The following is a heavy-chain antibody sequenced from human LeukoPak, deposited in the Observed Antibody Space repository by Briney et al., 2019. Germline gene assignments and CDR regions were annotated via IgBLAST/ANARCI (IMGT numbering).Heavy chain of an antibody. V-gene: IGHV4-59*01. J-gene: IGHJ4*02. CDR1: GGSISSYY. CDR2: IYYSGST. Sequence: SETQSLTCTGSGGSISSYYWSWIRQPPGKGLEWIGYIYYSGSTNYNPSLKSRVTISVDTSKNQFSLKLSSVTAADTAVYYCARYVWGSYPTFEDYWGQGTLVTVSS. CDR3: ARYVWGSYPTFEDY. D-gene: IGHD3-16*02.